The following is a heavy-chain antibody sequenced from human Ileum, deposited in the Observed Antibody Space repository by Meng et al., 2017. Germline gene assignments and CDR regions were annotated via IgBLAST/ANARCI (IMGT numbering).Heavy chain of an antibody. CDR3: ARDPSGGKFHYFDS. D-gene: IGHD2-15*01. CDR1: GATFTSFV. Sequence: QVQLVQSGPDGKRPGAAVKGSCKAAGATFTSFVIHWVRQAPGQRLEWMGWIHAGNGNRKYSQKFQGRATFTTDTSATTAYLDLSSLRSEDTAVYYCARDPSGGKFHYFDSWGQGTLVTVSS. V-gene: IGHV1-3*01. J-gene: IGHJ4*02. CDR2: IHAGNGNR.